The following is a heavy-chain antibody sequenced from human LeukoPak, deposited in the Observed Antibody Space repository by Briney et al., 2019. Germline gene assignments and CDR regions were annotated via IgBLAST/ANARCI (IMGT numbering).Heavy chain of an antibody. Sequence: SQTLSLTCTVSGGSLSSGGYYWSWIRQRPGQGLEWIGYIYYIGTTFFNPSLKSRLTISVDTSKNQFSLSLSSVTVADTAVYYCAGGNYGYDYAMDVWGRGTTVTVSS. D-gene: IGHD2-15*01. CDR1: GGSLSSGGYY. CDR2: IYYIGTT. V-gene: IGHV4-31*03. J-gene: IGHJ6*02. CDR3: AGGNYGYDYAMDV.